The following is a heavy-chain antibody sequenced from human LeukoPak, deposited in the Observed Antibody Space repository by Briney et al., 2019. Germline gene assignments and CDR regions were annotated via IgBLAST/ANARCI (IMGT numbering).Heavy chain of an antibody. Sequence: SETLSLTCAVYGGSFSGYYWSWIRQPPVKGPEWIGEINHSGNTNYNPSLKSRVTISVDTSKNQFSLKVSSVTAADTAVYYCASVVAATAWFDYWGQGTLVTVSS. J-gene: IGHJ4*02. V-gene: IGHV4-34*01. CDR2: INHSGNT. CDR3: ASVVAATAWFDY. D-gene: IGHD2-15*01. CDR1: GGSFSGYY.